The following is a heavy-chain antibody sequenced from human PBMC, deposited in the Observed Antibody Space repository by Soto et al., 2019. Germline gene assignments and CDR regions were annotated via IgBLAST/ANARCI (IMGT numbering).Heavy chain of an antibody. Sequence: GESLNISCKVSGYSFTSYWIGWVLQMPGKGLEWMGIIYPGDSDTRYSPSFQGQVTISADKSISTAYLQWSSLKASDTAMYYCARQNAPYCSSTSCRYYYYGMDVWGQGTTVTVSS. CDR2: IYPGDSDT. D-gene: IGHD2-2*01. V-gene: IGHV5-51*01. J-gene: IGHJ6*02. CDR3: ARQNAPYCSSTSCRYYYYGMDV. CDR1: GYSFTSYW.